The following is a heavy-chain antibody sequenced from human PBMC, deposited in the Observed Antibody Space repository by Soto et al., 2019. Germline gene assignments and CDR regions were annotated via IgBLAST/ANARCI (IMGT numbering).Heavy chain of an antibody. CDR3: AKEVRSYGPRGYSRSWYGWFAP. Sequence: EVQLLESGGGLVQPGGSLRLSCATSGFTFTSHVISWVRQAPGKGLEWVSAASARNTNTYYADSVRGRFTISRDNSKRRMYLQTDSLRVEDPGVYHCAKEVRSYGPRGYSRSWYGWFAPWGQGTLVVVSS. V-gene: IGHV3-23*01. CDR1: GFTFTSHV. D-gene: IGHD6-13*01. CDR2: ASARNTNT. J-gene: IGHJ5*02.